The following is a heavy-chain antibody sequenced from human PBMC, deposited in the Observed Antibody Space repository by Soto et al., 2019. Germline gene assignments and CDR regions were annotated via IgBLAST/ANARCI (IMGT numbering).Heavy chain of an antibody. CDR3: VSEKRTVPGTRGYFDY. CDR1: GDSVSSNIAA. CDR2: TYYRSKWSN. V-gene: IGHV6-1*01. Sequence: SQTLSLTCAISGDSVSSNIAAWSWIRQSPSRGLEWLGRTYYRSKWSNDYALFVESRLTINPDTSKNQFSLQLNSVTPEDTAVYYCVSEKRTVPGTRGYFDYWGQGTLVTVSS. J-gene: IGHJ4*02. D-gene: IGHD6-19*01.